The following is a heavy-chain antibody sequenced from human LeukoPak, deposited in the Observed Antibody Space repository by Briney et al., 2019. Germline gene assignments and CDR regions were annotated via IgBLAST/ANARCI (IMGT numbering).Heavy chain of an antibody. CDR1: GGSISSSNW. V-gene: IGHV4-4*02. J-gene: IGHJ4*02. CDR2: IYHSGST. Sequence: TSETLSLTCAVSGGSISSSNWWSWVRQPPGKGLEWIGEIYHSGSTNYNPPLKSRVTISVDKSKNQFSLKLSSVTAADTAVYYCARRGGWELLRGYFDYWGQGTLVTVSS. CDR3: ARRGGWELLRGYFDY. D-gene: IGHD1-26*01.